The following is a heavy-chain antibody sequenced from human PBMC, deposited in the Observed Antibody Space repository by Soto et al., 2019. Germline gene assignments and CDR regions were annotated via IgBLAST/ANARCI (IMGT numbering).Heavy chain of an antibody. D-gene: IGHD3-10*01. V-gene: IGHV3-48*02. CDR1: GFTFSAYD. CDR2: IGSSGGPI. J-gene: IGHJ6*02. Sequence: GGSLRLSCAASGFTFSAYDMNWVRQAPGQGLEWLSYIGSSGGPIYYADSVKGRFTISRDNAKNSLYLQMNSLRDEDTAVYYCARGACYSGSESYCDDFYGMDVWGQGTTVTVSS. CDR3: ARGACYSGSESYCDDFYGMDV.